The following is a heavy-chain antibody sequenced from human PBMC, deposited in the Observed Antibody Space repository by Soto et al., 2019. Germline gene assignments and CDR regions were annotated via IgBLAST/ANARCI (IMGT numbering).Heavy chain of an antibody. Sequence: GXLGLSCAASGFTFSDNYMSWIRQAPGNGLEWVSYISSSGSIIYYADSVKGRFTISRDNAKNSLYLQMNSLRAEDTAVYYCSRDLGYYESDGYFDYWGQGALVTVSS. CDR3: SRDLGYYESDGYFDY. CDR1: GFTFSDNY. CDR2: ISSSGSII. V-gene: IGHV3-11*01. J-gene: IGHJ4*02. D-gene: IGHD3-22*01.